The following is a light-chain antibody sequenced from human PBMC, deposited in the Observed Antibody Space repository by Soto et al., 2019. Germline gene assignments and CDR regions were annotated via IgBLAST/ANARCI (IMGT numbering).Light chain of an antibody. CDR1: QSVSSNN. CDR2: GAS. Sequence: DIVLTQSPGTLSLSPGERATLSCRASQSVSSNNLAWLRQKPGQAPRLLIYGASSRATGIQDRFSGSGSGTEFTLTIRRLEPEDFAVYYCKQYGSSGTCGQGTKVDIK. CDR3: KQYGSSGT. V-gene: IGKV3-20*01. J-gene: IGKJ1*01.